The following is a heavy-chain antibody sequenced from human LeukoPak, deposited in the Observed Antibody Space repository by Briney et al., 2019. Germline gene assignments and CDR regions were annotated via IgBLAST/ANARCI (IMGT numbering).Heavy chain of an antibody. Sequence: GGSLRLSCAASGFTFSRYWMHWVRQAPGKGLVWVSRINSDGSSTSYADSVKGRFTISRDNARNTLYLQMNSLTAEDKAVYYCANTLHTYCDGDCLGYWGQGTLVTVSS. J-gene: IGHJ4*02. D-gene: IGHD2-21*02. CDR2: INSDGSST. CDR3: ANTLHTYCDGDCLGY. CDR1: GFTFSRYW. V-gene: IGHV3-74*01.